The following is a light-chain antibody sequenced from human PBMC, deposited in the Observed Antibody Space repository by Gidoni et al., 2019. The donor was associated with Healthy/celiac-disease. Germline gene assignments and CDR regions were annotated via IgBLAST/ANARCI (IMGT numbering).Light chain of an antibody. V-gene: IGLV1-47*01. CDR1: SSNIGSNY. CDR2: RNN. Sequence: QSVLTLPPSASGTPGQMVTISCSGSSSNIGSNYVYWYQQPPGTAPKLLIDRNNQRPSGVPDRFSGSKSGTSASLAISGLRSEDEADYYCAAWDDSLKVFGGGTKLTVL. J-gene: IGLJ3*02. CDR3: AAWDDSLKV.